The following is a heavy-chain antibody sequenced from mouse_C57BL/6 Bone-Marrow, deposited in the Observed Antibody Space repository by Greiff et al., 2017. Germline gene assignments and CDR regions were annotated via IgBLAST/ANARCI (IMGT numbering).Heavy chain of an antibody. J-gene: IGHJ1*03. Sequence: QVQLQQPGAELVRPGTSVKLSCKASGYTFTSYWMHWVKQRPGQGLEWIGVIDPSDSYTNYNQKFKGKATLTVDTSSSTAYMQLSSLTSEDSAVYYCARVHYYYGSHWYFDVWGTGTTVTVSS. CDR2: IDPSDSYT. D-gene: IGHD1-1*01. CDR1: GYTFTSYW. V-gene: IGHV1-59*01. CDR3: ARVHYYYGSHWYFDV.